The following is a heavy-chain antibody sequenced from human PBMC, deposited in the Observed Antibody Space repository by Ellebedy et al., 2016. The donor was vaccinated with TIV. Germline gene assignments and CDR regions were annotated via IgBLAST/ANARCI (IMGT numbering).Heavy chain of an antibody. D-gene: IGHD3-10*01. CDR1: GYTFTSYA. Sequence: AASVKVSCKASGYTFTSYAIQWARQAPGQRLEWMGWIYVGSGDTQYSQRFQDRVTITGDTSASTAYMELSSLRLEDTAVYYCATEGRERGSPMAFLDDWGQGTLVTVSS. CDR2: IYVGSGDT. CDR3: ATEGRERGSPMAFLDD. V-gene: IGHV1-3*01. J-gene: IGHJ4*02.